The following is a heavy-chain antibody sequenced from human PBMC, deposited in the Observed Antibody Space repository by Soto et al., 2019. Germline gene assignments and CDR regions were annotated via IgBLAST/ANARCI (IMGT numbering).Heavy chain of an antibody. D-gene: IGHD2-8*02. CDR2: INAGNGNT. Sequence: QVQLVQSGADVKEPGASVKVSCKGSGYIFTNYAMHWVRQAPGQRLEWMGWINAGNGNTKYSQNFQGRVTITSDTFASRVYNELSSPGSEDTAIFYRARDSPRVQVACTGWFDPWGPGNLVTVSS. CDR1: GYIFTNYA. V-gene: IGHV1-3*01. J-gene: IGHJ5*02. CDR3: ARDSPRVQVACTGWFDP.